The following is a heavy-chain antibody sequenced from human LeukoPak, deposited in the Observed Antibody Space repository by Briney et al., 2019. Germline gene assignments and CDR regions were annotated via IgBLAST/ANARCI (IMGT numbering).Heavy chain of an antibody. CDR2: ISAYNSNT. CDR3: ARDLSPYYYGSGSYGY. Sequence: ASVKVSCKASGYTFTSYGISWVRQAPGQGLEWMGWISAYNSNTNYAQKLQGRVTMTTDTSTSTAYMELRSLRSDDTAVYYCARDLSPYYYGSGSYGYWGQRTLVTVSS. V-gene: IGHV1-18*01. D-gene: IGHD3-10*01. J-gene: IGHJ4*02. CDR1: GYTFTSYG.